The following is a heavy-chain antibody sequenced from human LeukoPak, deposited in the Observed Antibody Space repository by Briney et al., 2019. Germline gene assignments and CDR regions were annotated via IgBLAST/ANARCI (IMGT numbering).Heavy chain of an antibody. CDR2: IYYSGST. V-gene: IGHV4-61*01. D-gene: IGHD6-19*01. CDR3: ARGRSSFFDY. J-gene: IGHJ4*02. CDR1: GGSVSSGSYY. Sequence: SETLSLTCTVSGGSVSSGSYYWSWIRQPPGKGLEWIGYIYYSGSTNYNPSLKSRVTISVDTSENQFSLKLSSVTAADTAVYYCARGRSSFFDYWGQGTLVTVSS.